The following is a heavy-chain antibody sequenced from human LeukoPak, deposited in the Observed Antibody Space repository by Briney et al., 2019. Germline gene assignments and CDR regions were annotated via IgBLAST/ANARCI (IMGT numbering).Heavy chain of an antibody. Sequence: GGCLLHCCSASGFTLSSQVMHWGRQAPGQGLAWVAIISYDGSNKYYADSVKGRFTISRDNSKNALYLQMNSLRAEDTAVYYCAKGGWGFVDYWGQGTVITVTS. V-gene: IGHV3-30*18. CDR2: ISYDGSNK. CDR1: GFTLSSQV. CDR3: AKGGWGFVDY. D-gene: IGHD3-16*01. J-gene: IGHJ4*02.